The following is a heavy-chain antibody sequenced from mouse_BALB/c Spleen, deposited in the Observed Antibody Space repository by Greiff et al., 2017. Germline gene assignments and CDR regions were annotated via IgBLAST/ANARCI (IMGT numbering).Heavy chain of an antibody. CDR1: GFSLTGYG. CDR3: ARDRDYRYDNYAMDY. J-gene: IGHJ4*01. Sequence: QVQLKESGPGLVAPSQSLSITCTVSGFSLTGYGVNWVRQPPGKGLEWLGMIWGDGSTDYNSALKSRLSISKDNSKSQVFLKMNSLQTDDTARYYGARDRDYRYDNYAMDYWGQGTSVTVSS. V-gene: IGHV2-6-7*01. D-gene: IGHD2-14*01. CDR2: IWGDGST.